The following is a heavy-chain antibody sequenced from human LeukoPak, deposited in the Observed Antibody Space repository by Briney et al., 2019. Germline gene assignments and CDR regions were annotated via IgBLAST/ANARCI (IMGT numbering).Heavy chain of an antibody. CDR2: IYRDGAT. J-gene: IGHJ4*02. Sequence: SGGSLRLSCAASGFTVSGIYMSWVRQAPGKGLEWVSVIYRDGATDYTDSVKGRFTISRDNSKNTLYLQMNSLSAEDTAVYYCARGRLDYGDYDYWGQGTLVTVSS. CDR3: ARGRLDYGDYDY. V-gene: IGHV3-53*01. CDR1: GFTVSGIY. D-gene: IGHD4-17*01.